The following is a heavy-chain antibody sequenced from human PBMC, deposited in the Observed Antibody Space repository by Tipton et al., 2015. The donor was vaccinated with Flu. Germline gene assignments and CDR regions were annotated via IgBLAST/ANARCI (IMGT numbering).Heavy chain of an antibody. D-gene: IGHD3-10*01. V-gene: IGHV5-51*03. Sequence: QLVQSGAEVKKPGESLKISCKGSGYSFTSYWIGWVRQMPGKGLEWMGIIYPGDSDTRYSPSFQGQVTISADKSISAAYLQWSSLKASDTAMYYCAREELLWFGERGGYYYYGMDVWGQGTTVTVSS. J-gene: IGHJ6*02. CDR2: IYPGDSDT. CDR3: AREELLWFGERGGYYYYGMDV. CDR1: GYSFTSYW.